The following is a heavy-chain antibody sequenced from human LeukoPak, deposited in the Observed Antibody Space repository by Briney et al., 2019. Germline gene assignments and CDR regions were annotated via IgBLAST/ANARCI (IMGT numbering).Heavy chain of an antibody. CDR1: EFTFSNYW. CDR3: GRYLRSTSGSI. CDR2: TNEDGSDE. D-gene: IGHD1-1*01. V-gene: IGHV3-7*01. J-gene: IGHJ4*02. Sequence: GGPLRLSCAASEFTFSNYWMSWVRQASGKGLEWVASTNEDGSDEYYVDSVKGRFTISRDNAKNSLYLQMNSLRAEDTAVYYCGRYLRSTSGSIWGQGTLVTVSS.